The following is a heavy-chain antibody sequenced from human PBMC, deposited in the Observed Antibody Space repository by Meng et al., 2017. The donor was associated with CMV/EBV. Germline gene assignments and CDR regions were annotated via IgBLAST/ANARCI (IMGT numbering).Heavy chain of an antibody. Sequence: VKLGQAGAEVKKPGASVKVSCKASGYTFTSYGISWVRQAPGHGLEWMGWISAYNGNTNYAQKLQGRVTMTTDTSTSTAYMELRSLRSDDTAVYYCARDPAWSVITPRRGFDYWGQGTLVTVSS. CDR1: GYTFTSYG. V-gene: IGHV1-18*01. CDR2: ISAYNGNT. D-gene: IGHD2-15*01. J-gene: IGHJ4*02. CDR3: ARDPAWSVITPRRGFDY.